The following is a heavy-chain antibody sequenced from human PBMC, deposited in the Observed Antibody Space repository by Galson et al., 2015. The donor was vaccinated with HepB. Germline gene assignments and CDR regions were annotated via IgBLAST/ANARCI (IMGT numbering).Heavy chain of an antibody. CDR2: INPNSGGT. CDR1: GYAFTAYY. CDR3: AKERRARNWYFQT. J-gene: IGHJ1*01. Sequence: SVKVSCKASGYAFTAYYMHWVRQAPGQGLEWMGRINPNSGGTDHAQKFQGRVTMTRDTSNTTAYMELSSLTSDDTAVYYCAKERRARNWYFQTWGQGSLVTVSS. D-gene: IGHD5-24*01. V-gene: IGHV1-2*06.